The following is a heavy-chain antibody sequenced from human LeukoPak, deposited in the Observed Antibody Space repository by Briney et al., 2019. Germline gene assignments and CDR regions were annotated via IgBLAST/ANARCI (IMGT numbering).Heavy chain of an antibody. J-gene: IGHJ6*03. CDR2: IYTSGST. Sequence: SETLSLTCTVSGCSISSYYWIWIRQPAGKGLEWIGRIYTSGSTNYNPSLKSRVTISVDKSKNQFSLKLSSVTAADTAVYYCARGRGAAAGTNYYYYMDVWGKGTTVTVSS. D-gene: IGHD6-13*01. CDR3: ARGRGAAAGTNYYYYMDV. V-gene: IGHV4-4*07. CDR1: GCSISSYY.